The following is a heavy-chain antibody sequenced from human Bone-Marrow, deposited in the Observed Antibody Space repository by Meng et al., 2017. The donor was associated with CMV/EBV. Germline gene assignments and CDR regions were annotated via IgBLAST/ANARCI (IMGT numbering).Heavy chain of an antibody. D-gene: IGHD3-3*01. CDR2: IYSGGST. CDR3: AVWSGSYYGMDV. J-gene: IGHJ6*02. CDR1: GFTVSSNY. V-gene: IGHV3-53*05. Sequence: GESLKISCAASGFTVSSNYMSWVRQAPGKGLEWVSVIYSGGSTNYADSVKGRFTISRDNSKNTLYLQMNSLRSEDTAVYYCAVWSGSYYGMDVWGQGTTVTVSS.